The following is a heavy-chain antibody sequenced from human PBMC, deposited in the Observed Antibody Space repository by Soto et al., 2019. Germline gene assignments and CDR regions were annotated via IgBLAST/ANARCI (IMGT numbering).Heavy chain of an antibody. Sequence: KTSETLSLTCAVSGGSITSFKWWSWVRQPPGKGLQWIGEIFHSGSTNYNPSLKSRVTISVDKSKNQFSLKLSSVTAADTAVYYCARDEGDGYNYPAPRYFDYWGQGTLVTVSS. V-gene: IGHV4-4*02. D-gene: IGHD5-12*01. CDR3: ARDEGDGYNYPAPRYFDY. CDR2: IFHSGST. CDR1: GGSITSFKW. J-gene: IGHJ4*02.